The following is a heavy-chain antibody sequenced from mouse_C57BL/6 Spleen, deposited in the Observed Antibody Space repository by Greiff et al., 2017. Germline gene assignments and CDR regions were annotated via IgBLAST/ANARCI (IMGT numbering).Heavy chain of an antibody. Sequence: QVQLQQPGTELVKPGASVKLSCKASGYTFTSYWMPWVKQRPGQGLEWIGNINPSNGGTNYNEKFKSKATLTVDKSSSTAYMQLSSLTSEGSAVYYCARSRGFYYYGSSCDWYFEVWGTGTTVTVSS. CDR3: ARSRGFYYYGSSCDWYFEV. V-gene: IGHV1-53*01. CDR1: GYTFTSYW. J-gene: IGHJ1*03. D-gene: IGHD1-1*01. CDR2: INPSNGGT.